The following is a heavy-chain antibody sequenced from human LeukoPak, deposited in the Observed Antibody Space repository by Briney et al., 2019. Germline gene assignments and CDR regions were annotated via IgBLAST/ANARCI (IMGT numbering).Heavy chain of an antibody. J-gene: IGHJ4*02. CDR1: GGTFSSYA. CDR2: IIPIFGTA. V-gene: IGHV1-69*13. CDR3: ATLVGYCSGGSCLSPFDY. D-gene: IGHD2-15*01. Sequence: GASVKVSCKASGGTFSSYAISWVRQAPGQGLEWMGGIIPIFGTANYAQKFQGRVTITADESTSTAYMELSSLRSEDTAVYYCATLVGYCSGGSCLSPFDYWGQGTLVTVSS.